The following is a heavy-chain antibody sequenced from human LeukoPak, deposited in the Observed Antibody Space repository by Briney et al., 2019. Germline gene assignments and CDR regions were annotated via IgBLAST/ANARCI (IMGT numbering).Heavy chain of an antibody. V-gene: IGHV3-64D*06. CDR3: VKTLKYYGSGRGLFDS. D-gene: IGHD3-10*01. CDR1: GFTFSGSA. Sequence: LAGGSLRLSCSASGFTFSGSAMYWVRQAPGKGLEYVSAFSSDGSGTFYADSVKGRFTISRDNSKNMLYLQMSSLRADDTAVYYCVKTLKYYGSGRGLFDSWGQGNPGHRLL. CDR2: FSSDGSGT. J-gene: IGHJ4*02.